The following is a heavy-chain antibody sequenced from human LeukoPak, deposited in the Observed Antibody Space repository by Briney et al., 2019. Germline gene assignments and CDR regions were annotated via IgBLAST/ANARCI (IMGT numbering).Heavy chain of an antibody. CDR3: AKGGGAGGYYEYGMDV. J-gene: IGHJ6*02. Sequence: GGSLRLSCVVSSGFTVSSNYMSWVRQAPGKGLEWVSVVYSDGSTYYADSVKGRFTISRDTSKNTLYLQMNSLRVEETAVYYCAKGGGAGGYYEYGMDVWGQGTTVTVSS. D-gene: IGHD3-22*01. CDR2: VYSDGST. V-gene: IGHV3-53*01. CDR1: SGFTVSSNY.